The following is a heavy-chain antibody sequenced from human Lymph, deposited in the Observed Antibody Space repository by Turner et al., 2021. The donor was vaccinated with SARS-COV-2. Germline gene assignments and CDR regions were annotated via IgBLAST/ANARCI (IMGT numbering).Heavy chain of an antibody. CDR3: ARVGPGGFDY. CDR1: GYTFTSYY. J-gene: IGHJ4*02. Sequence: QVQLVQSGAEGKKPGASVKVSCKASGYTFTSYYMHWVRQAPGQGLEWMGIINPSGDSTSYEQKFQGRVTMTRDTSTSTVYMELSSLRSEDTAVYYCARVGPGGFDYWGQGTPVTVSS. V-gene: IGHV1-46*01. D-gene: IGHD2-15*01. CDR2: INPSGDST.